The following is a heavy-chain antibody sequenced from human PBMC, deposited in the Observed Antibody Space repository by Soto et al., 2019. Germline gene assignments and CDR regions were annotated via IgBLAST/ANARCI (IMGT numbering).Heavy chain of an antibody. CDR1: GFTFSSHW. Sequence: GGSLRLSCAASGFTFSSHWMHWVRQAPGKGLVWVSRMNSDGSSRSYADSVKGRFTISRDNAKNTLYLQMNSLRAEDTAVYYCARDVYYYDSRGYSGDAFDIWGQGTMVTVSS. J-gene: IGHJ3*02. CDR2: MNSDGSSR. V-gene: IGHV3-74*01. D-gene: IGHD3-22*01. CDR3: ARDVYYYDSRGYSGDAFDI.